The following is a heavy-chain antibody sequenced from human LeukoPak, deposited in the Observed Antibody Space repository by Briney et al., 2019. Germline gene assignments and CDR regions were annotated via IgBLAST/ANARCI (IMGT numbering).Heavy chain of an antibody. D-gene: IGHD3-3*01. CDR3: ARVWEGTIFGVVSMIGYYYYYMDV. CDR1: GFTFSSYW. V-gene: IGHV3-74*01. Sequence: GGSLRLSCAASGFTFSSYWMHWVRQAPGKGLVWVSRINSDGSSTSYADSVKGRFTISRDNAKNTLYLQMNSLRAEDTAVYYCARVWEGTIFGVVSMIGYYYYYMDVWGKGTTVTVSS. CDR2: INSDGSST. J-gene: IGHJ6*03.